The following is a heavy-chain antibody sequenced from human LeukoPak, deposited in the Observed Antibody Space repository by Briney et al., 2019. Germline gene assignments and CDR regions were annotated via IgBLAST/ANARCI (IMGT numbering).Heavy chain of an antibody. V-gene: IGHV4-59*01. J-gene: IGHJ3*02. Sequence: SETLSLTCTVSGGSISSYYWSWVRQPPGKGLEWIGYIYYSGSTNYNPSLKSRVTISVDTSKNQFSLKLSSVTAADTAVYYCARIGVTDAFDIWGQGTMVTVSS. CDR3: ARIGVTDAFDI. D-gene: IGHD3-10*01. CDR1: GGSISSYY. CDR2: IYYSGST.